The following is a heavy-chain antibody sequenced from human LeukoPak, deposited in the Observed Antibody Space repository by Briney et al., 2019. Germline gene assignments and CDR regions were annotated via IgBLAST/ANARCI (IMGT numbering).Heavy chain of an antibody. CDR2: INPSGGST. J-gene: IGHJ4*02. D-gene: IGHD2-15*01. CDR3: ARIYCSGGSCNFDY. CDR1: GYTFTSYY. Sequence: ASVKVSCKASGYTFTSYYMHWVRQAPGQGLEWRGIINPSGGSTSYAQKFQGRVTITRDTSTSTVYIELSSMRSEDTAVFYCARIYCSGGSCNFDYWGQGTLVTVSS. V-gene: IGHV1-46*01.